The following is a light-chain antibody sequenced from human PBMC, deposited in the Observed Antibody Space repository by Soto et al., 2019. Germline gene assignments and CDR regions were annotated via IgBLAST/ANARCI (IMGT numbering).Light chain of an antibody. CDR3: QKYNSAPRT. J-gene: IGKJ1*01. CDR2: AAS. V-gene: IGKV1-27*01. CDR1: QGISNY. Sequence: DIQMTQSPSSLSASVEDRVTITCRASQGISNYLAWYQQKPGKVPKLLIYAASTLQSEVPSRFSGSGSGTDFTLTISSLQPEDVATYYCQKYNSAPRTFGQGTKVEIK.